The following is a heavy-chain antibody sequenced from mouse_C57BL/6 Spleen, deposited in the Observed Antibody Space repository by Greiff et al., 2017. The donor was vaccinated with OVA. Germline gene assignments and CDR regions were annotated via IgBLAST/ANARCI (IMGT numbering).Heavy chain of an antibody. CDR1: GFSLTSYG. CDR3: ARRGGLLLYWYFDV. Sequence: QVQLQQSGPGLVQPSQSLSITCTVSGFSLTSYGVHWVRQSPGKGLEWLGVIWSGGSTDYNAAFISRLSISKDNSKSQVFFKMNSLQADDTAIYYCARRGGLLLYWYFDVWGTGTTVTVSS. D-gene: IGHD1-1*01. CDR2: IWSGGST. V-gene: IGHV2-2*01. J-gene: IGHJ1*03.